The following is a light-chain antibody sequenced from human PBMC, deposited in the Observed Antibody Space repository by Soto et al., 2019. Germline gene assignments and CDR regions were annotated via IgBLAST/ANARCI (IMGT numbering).Light chain of an antibody. V-gene: IGKV3-20*01. CDR3: QQYGSSPVT. J-gene: IGKJ5*01. Sequence: EIGLKQSPGTLSLYPGERATLSCRASQSVSISYLAWYQQKPGQAPRLLIYGASSRATGIPDRFSGSGSGTDFTLTISRLEPEDFAVYYCQQYGSSPVTFGQGTLLAIK. CDR1: QSVSISY. CDR2: GAS.